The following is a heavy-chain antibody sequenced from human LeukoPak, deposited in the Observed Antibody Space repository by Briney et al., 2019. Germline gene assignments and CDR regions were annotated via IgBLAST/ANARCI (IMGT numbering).Heavy chain of an antibody. CDR1: VGTFSSYA. CDR3: ARGAPVSNGGHGGCYYYGMDV. V-gene: IGHV1-69*04. D-gene: IGHD2-8*01. CDR2: IIPILGIA. Sequence: ASVKVSCKASVGTFSSYAISWVRQAPGQGLEWMGRIIPILGIANYAQKFQGRVTITADKSTSTAYMELSSLKSEDTAVYYCARGAPVSNGGHGGCYYYGMDVWGQGTTVTVSS. J-gene: IGHJ6*02.